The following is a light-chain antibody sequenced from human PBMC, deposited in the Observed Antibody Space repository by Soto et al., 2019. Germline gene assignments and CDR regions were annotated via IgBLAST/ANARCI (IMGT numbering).Light chain of an antibody. CDR2: GAS. J-gene: IGKJ4*01. Sequence: EIVLTQSPGTLSLSPGERATLSCRASQSVSSSYLAWYQQKPGQAPRLLIYGASIRATGIPDRFSGSGSGTDFTLTISRLEPEDFAVYYCQQYGTSRLTFGGGTNVEIK. CDR1: QSVSSSY. V-gene: IGKV3-20*01. CDR3: QQYGTSRLT.